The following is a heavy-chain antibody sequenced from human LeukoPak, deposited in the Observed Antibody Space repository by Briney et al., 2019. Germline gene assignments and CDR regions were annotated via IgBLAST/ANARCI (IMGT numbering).Heavy chain of an antibody. CDR2: ISSSGSTI. V-gene: IGHV3-48*04. J-gene: IGHJ4*02. D-gene: IGHD6-19*01. CDR3: ARHFSVAESIDY. Sequence: GGSLRLSCAASGFTFSGYWMTWVRQAPGKGLEWVSYISSSGSTIYYADSVKGRFTISRDNAKNSLYLQMNSLRAEDTAVYYYARHFSVAESIDYWGQGTLVTVSS. CDR1: GFTFSGYW.